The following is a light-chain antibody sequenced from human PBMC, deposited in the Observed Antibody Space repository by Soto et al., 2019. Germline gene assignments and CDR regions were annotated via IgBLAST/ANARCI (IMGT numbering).Light chain of an antibody. V-gene: IGLV3-21*02. J-gene: IGLJ1*01. CDR1: NIGSKS. CDR2: DDS. CDR3: QVWDSSSDHPYV. Sequence: SYELTQPPSVSVAPGQTARITCGGNNIGSKSVHWYQQEPGQAPVLVVYDDSDRPSGIPERFSGSNSGNTATLTISRVEAGDEADYYCQVWDSSSDHPYVFGTGTKVT.